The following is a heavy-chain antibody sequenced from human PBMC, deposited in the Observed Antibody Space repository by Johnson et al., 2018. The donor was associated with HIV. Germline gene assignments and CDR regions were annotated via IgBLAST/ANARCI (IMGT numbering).Heavy chain of an antibody. CDR1: GFTFSSYG. D-gene: IGHD3-16*01. V-gene: IGHV3-30*02. CDR3: AQANPEVWGSYKTDDDAFDI. CDR2: IRYDGSNK. J-gene: IGHJ3*02. Sequence: QVQLVESGGGVVQPGGSLRLSCAASGFTFSSYGMHWVRQAPGKGLEWVAFIRYDGSNKYYADSVKGRFTISRDNSKNTLYLQMNSLRAEDTAVYYCAQANPEVWGSYKTDDDAFDIWGQGTMVTVSS.